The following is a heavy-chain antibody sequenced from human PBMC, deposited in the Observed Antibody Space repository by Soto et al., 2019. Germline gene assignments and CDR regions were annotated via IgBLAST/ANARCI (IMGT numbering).Heavy chain of an antibody. CDR3: AKAVTISGSFYYGMDV. CDR2: ISSDGSNK. V-gene: IGHV3-30*18. J-gene: IGHJ6*02. CDR1: GFTFSSYG. D-gene: IGHD3-3*01. Sequence: PGGSLRLSCAASGFTFSSYGMHWVRQAPGKGLEWVAIISSDGSNKYYADSVKGRFTISRDNSKKRMYLQMNSQRAEDTAVYYCAKAVTISGSFYYGMDVWGQGTTVTVSS.